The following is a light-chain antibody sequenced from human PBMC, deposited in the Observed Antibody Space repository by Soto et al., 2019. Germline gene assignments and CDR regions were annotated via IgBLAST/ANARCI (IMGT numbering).Light chain of an antibody. CDR3: QQYHSYPSS. CDR1: QGISSF. Sequence: DIQMTQSPSSLSASVGDRVTITCRASQGISSFLAWFQQKPGKAPKSLIYDASTLQSGASPSFSGRGSNTHFTLTISSLQPEDFATYYYQQYHSYPSSFGQGTKVEIK. J-gene: IGKJ1*01. V-gene: IGKV1-16*01. CDR2: DAS.